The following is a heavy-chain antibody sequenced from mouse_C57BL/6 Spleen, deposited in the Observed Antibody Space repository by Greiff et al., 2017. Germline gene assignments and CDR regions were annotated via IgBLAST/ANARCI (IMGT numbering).Heavy chain of an antibody. D-gene: IGHD2-3*01. CDR2: IYPGNSDT. CDR1: GYTFTSYW. Sequence: VQLQQSGTVLARPGASVKMSCKTSGYTFTSYWMHWVKQRPGQGLEWIGAIYPGNSDTSYNQKFKGKDKLTAVTSASTAYMELSSLTNEDSAVYYRTRQDDFDDWGQGTTLTVSS. J-gene: IGHJ2*01. V-gene: IGHV1-5*01. CDR3: TRQDDFDD.